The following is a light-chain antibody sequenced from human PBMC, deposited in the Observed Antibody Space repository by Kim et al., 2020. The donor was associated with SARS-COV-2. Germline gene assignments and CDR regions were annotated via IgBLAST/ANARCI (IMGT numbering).Light chain of an antibody. CDR1: QDIRND. CDR3: LQHNTYPIT. CDR2: GAS. V-gene: IGKV1-17*01. J-gene: IGKJ5*01. Sequence: ASVGDRVPITCRASQDIRNDLGWYQQNPGRAPKRLIYGASSLQSGVPSRFSGSGSGTEFTLTISSLQPEDFATYCCLQHNTYPITFGQGTRLEIK.